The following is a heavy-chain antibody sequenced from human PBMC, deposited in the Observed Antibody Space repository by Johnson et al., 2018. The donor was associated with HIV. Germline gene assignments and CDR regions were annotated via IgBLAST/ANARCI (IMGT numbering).Heavy chain of an antibody. CDR1: GFTFSSYA. CDR3: AKDIGEEGAFDI. V-gene: IGHV3-9*01. D-gene: IGHD3-16*01. J-gene: IGHJ3*02. CDR2: ISWNSGNI. Sequence: VQLVESGGGVVQPGMSLRLSYADSGFTFSSYAMHWVRQVSKKGLEWVAGISWNSGNINYADSVTGRFTISRDNAKNSLYLQMNSLRVEDTAFYYCAKDIGEEGAFDIWGQGTTVTVSS.